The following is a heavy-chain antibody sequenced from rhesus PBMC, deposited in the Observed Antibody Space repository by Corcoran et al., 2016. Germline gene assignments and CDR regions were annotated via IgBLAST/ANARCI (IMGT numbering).Heavy chain of an antibody. CDR1: GFTFGSSA. CDR2: IVTLVGVT. Sequence: QVQLVQSGAEVKQPGASVRVSCKASGFTFGSSAFSWVRPAPGQGLEWMGGIVTLVGVTKYAQKVKGRVTINADTSTSTAYMELSSLRSEDTAVYYGARGEDTAGNFDYWGQGVLVTVSS. CDR3: ARGEDTAGNFDY. V-gene: IGHV1S10*01. D-gene: IGHD5-24*01. J-gene: IGHJ4*01.